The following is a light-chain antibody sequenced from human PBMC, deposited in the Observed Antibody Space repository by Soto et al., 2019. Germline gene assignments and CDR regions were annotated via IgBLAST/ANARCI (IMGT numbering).Light chain of an antibody. Sequence: DSQMTQSPSTRSASVGDRVTITCRASQSISSWLAWYQQKPGKAPKLLIYDASSLESGVPSRFSGSGSGTEFTLTISSLQPDDFATYYCQQYNSYSGTFGQGTK. CDR3: QQYNSYSGT. CDR2: DAS. V-gene: IGKV1-5*01. J-gene: IGKJ1*01. CDR1: QSISSW.